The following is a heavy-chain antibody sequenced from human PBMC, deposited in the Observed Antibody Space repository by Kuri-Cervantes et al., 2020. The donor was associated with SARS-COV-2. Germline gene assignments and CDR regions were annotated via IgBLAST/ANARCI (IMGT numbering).Heavy chain of an antibody. CDR3: AIDRYDAFYI. CDR2: INPNSVGT. CDR1: GYTFTGNY. D-gene: IGHD3-9*01. J-gene: IGHJ3*02. V-gene: IGHV1-2*02. Sequence: ASVKVSCKASGYTFTGNYMHWVRQAPGQGPEWMGWINPNSVGTNYAQKFQGRVTMTRDTSISTAYMELRRLRSNGTAVYYCAIDRYDAFYIWGQGTMVTVSS.